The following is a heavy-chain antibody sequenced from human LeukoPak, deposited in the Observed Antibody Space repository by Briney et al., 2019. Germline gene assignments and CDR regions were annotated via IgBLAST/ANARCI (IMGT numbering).Heavy chain of an antibody. J-gene: IGHJ6*02. Sequence: SETLSLTCTVSGGSISSSSYYWGWIRQPPGKGLEWIGSIYYSGNTYYNPSLKSRVTISVDTSKNQFSLKLSSVTAADTAVYYCARGGRYFDWLFRHYYYYGMDVWGQGTTVTVSS. CDR3: ARGGRYFDWLFRHYYYYGMDV. CDR2: IYYSGNT. D-gene: IGHD3-9*01. V-gene: IGHV4-39*07. CDR1: GGSISSSSYY.